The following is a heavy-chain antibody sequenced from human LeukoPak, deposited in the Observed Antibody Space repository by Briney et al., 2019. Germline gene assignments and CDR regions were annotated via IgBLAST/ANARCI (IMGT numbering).Heavy chain of an antibody. J-gene: IGHJ2*01. D-gene: IGHD4-11*01. Sequence: GGSLRLSCAASGFTVSSNYMSWVRQAPGKGLEWVSVIYSGGSTYYADSVKGRFTISRDNSKNTLYLQMDSLRAEDTAVYYCARANSNYFYWYFDLWGRGTLVTVSS. V-gene: IGHV3-53*01. CDR1: GFTVSSNY. CDR3: ARANSNYFYWYFDL. CDR2: IYSGGST.